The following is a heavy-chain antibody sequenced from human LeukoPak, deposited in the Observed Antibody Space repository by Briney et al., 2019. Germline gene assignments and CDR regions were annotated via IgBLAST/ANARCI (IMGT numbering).Heavy chain of an antibody. CDR3: ARAEGDYDPLNWIDP. V-gene: IGHV1-18*01. Sequence: GASVKVSCKASGYIFTNHAITWVRQAPGQGLEWMGWISGHTGNTTYAQKVQGRLTMTTDTSTSTAYMELRSLTSDDTAVYYCARAEGDYDPLNWIDPWGQGTRVTVSS. J-gene: IGHJ5*02. D-gene: IGHD3-16*01. CDR2: ISGHTGNT. CDR1: GYIFTNHA.